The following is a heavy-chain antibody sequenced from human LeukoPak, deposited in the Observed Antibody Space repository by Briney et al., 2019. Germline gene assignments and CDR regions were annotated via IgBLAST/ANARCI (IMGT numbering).Heavy chain of an antibody. D-gene: IGHD2-15*01. CDR2: IYTGGST. CDR3: ARERCSGGSCYLRQPNWFDP. CDR1: GFTVSSNY. J-gene: IGHJ5*02. Sequence: GGSLRLSCAASGFTVSSNYMSWVRQAPGKGLEWVSVIYTGGSTNYADPVKGRFTISRDNSKNTLYLQMNSLRAEDTAVYYCARERCSGGSCYLRQPNWFDPWGQGTLVTVSS. V-gene: IGHV3-53*01.